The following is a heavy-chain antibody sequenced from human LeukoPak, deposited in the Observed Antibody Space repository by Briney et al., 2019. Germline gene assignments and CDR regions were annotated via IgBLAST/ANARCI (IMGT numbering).Heavy chain of an antibody. Sequence: SETLSLTCAVYGGSFSGYYWSWIRQPPGKGLEWIGEINHSGSTNYNPSLKSRVTISVDTSKNQFSLKLSSVTAADAAVYYCARLWGYCSSTSCYWRNAFDYWGQGTLVTVSS. CDR1: GGSFSGYY. J-gene: IGHJ4*02. CDR2: INHSGST. CDR3: ARLWGYCSSTSCYWRNAFDY. V-gene: IGHV4-34*01. D-gene: IGHD2-2*01.